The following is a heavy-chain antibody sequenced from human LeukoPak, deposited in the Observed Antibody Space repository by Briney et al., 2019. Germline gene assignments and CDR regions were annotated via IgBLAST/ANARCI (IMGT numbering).Heavy chain of an antibody. CDR1: GGSISSSSYY. V-gene: IGHV4-39*07. J-gene: IGHJ3*02. CDR2: IYYSGST. Sequence: SETLSLTCTVSGGSISSSSYYWGWIRQPPGKGLEWIGSIYYSGSTNYNPSLKSRVTISVDTSKNQFSLKLSSVTAADTAVYYCARDQEGSSGDAFDIWGQGTMVTVSS. D-gene: IGHD3-10*01. CDR3: ARDQEGSSGDAFDI.